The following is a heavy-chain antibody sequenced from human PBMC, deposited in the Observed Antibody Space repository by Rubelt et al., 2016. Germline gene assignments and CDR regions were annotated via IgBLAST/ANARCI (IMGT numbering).Heavy chain of an antibody. CDR1: GFTFSSYS. V-gene: IGHV3-21*01. CDR2: ISRSSSYI. J-gene: IGHJ6*02. D-gene: IGHD1-14*01. Sequence: AASGFTFSSYSMNWVRQAPGKGLEWVSSISRSSSYIYYTDSVKGRFTISRDNAKNSLYLQMNSLRAEDTAVYYCARVTGGYSGMDVWGQGTAVTVSS. CDR3: ARVTGGYSGMDV.